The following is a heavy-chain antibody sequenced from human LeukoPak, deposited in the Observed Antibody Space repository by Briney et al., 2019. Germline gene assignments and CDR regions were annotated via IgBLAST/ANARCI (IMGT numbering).Heavy chain of an antibody. Sequence: GGSLRLSCAASGFIVNSYYMSGVRQAPGRGLEWVSALSSGDNTHYADSVNGRFTISRDNAKSTLYLQMNSLRAEDTAVYYCLTIVETDLDAFDIWGQGTKVTVSS. CDR2: LSSGDNT. CDR1: GFIVNSYY. J-gene: IGHJ3*02. CDR3: LTIVETDLDAFDI. V-gene: IGHV3-53*01. D-gene: IGHD2-21*01.